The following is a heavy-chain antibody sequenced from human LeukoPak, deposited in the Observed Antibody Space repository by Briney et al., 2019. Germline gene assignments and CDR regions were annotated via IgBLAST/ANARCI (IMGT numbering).Heavy chain of an antibody. CDR2: IYHSGST. CDR1: GGSISSGGYS. V-gene: IGHV4-30-2*01. J-gene: IGHJ4*02. CDR3: ARFDSSGYYFDY. D-gene: IGHD3-22*01. Sequence: SQTLSLTCAVSGGSISSGGYSWSWIRQPPGQGLEWIGYIYHSGSTYYNPSLKSRVTISVDRSKNQFSLKLSSVTAADTAVYYCARFDSSGYYFDYWGQGTLVTVSS.